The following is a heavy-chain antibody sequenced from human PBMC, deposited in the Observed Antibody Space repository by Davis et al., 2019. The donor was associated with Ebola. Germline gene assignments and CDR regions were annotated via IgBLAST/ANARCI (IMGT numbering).Heavy chain of an antibody. CDR1: VYTFINYH. Sequence: ASVNVSCKASVYTFINYHMHWVRQASGHGLAWMGMINPNDGRTIYAQKFQGRVTVTRDTSTTTVYMDLSSLRSEDTALYYCTTPGGQDSGYDVFDIWGQGTMVTVSS. CDR2: INPNDGRT. CDR3: TTPGGQDSGYDVFDI. D-gene: IGHD5-12*01. J-gene: IGHJ3*02. V-gene: IGHV1-46*03.